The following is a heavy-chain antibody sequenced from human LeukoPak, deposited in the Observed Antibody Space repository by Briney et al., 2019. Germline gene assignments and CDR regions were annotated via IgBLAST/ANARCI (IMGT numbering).Heavy chain of an antibody. Sequence: GGSLRLSCSASGFTFSSYAMHWVRQAPGKGLEYVSAISSNGGSTYYADSVKGRFTISRDNSKNPLYLQMSSLRAEDTAVYYCVKGYSTSWYYFDYWGQGALVTVSS. J-gene: IGHJ4*02. V-gene: IGHV3-64D*06. CDR1: GFTFSSYA. CDR3: VKGYSTSWYYFDY. D-gene: IGHD6-13*01. CDR2: ISSNGGST.